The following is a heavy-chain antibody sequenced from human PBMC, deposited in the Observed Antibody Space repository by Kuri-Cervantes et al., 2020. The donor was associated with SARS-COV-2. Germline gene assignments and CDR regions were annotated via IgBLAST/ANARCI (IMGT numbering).Heavy chain of an antibody. CDR2: ISGTGFSI. D-gene: IGHD1-26*01. CDR1: GFTFSSNS. CDR3: ARGGRYYFDY. V-gene: IGHV3-48*01. J-gene: IGHJ4*02. Sequence: GGSLRLSCVASGFTFSSNSMNWVRQAPGKGLEWVSYISGTGFSIYYAVSLKGRFTISRDNAKNSLYLQMNSLTAEDTAVYYCARGGRYYFDYWGQGSLVTVSS.